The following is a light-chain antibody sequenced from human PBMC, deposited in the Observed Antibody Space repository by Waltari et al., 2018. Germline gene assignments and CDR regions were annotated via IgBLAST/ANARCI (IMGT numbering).Light chain of an antibody. CDR3: ISYAVTATLL. CDR2: DVK. Sequence: QSVLTQPASVSGSPGQSITISCTGTRGDVGGYDYVSWYQQQPGKAPKLMIYDVKNRPSGFPNRFSGSKLGDTAFLTTSGLQAEDEADYYCISYAVTATLLFGGGTTLIVL. CDR1: RGDVGGYDY. V-gene: IGLV2-14*03. J-gene: IGLJ2*01.